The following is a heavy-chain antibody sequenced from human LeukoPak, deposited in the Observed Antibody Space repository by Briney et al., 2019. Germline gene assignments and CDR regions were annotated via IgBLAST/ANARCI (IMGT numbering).Heavy chain of an antibody. CDR2: INHRVST. J-gene: IGHJ6*03. CDR3: ARVHPSNMVRGVIITRPYYYYMDV. D-gene: IGHD3-10*01. Sequence: SETLSLTCAVYGGSFSGYYWSWIRQPPGKGLGWNGEINHRVSTNYNQSLKSRIPISLDTSKIQFSLKLRSVTAVDTAVYYCARVHPSNMVRGVIITRPYYYYMDVWGKGTTVTVPS. V-gene: IGHV4-34*01. CDR1: GGSFSGYY.